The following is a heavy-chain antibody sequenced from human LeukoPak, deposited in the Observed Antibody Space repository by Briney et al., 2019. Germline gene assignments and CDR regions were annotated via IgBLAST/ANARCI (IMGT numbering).Heavy chain of an antibody. CDR2: VHHSGST. D-gene: IGHD6-6*01. CDR3: ARGSILEPKDIAARLYYYYHMDV. J-gene: IGHJ6*03. V-gene: IGHV4-38-2*02. CDR1: GYSISSTYY. Sequence: NPSETLSLTCTVSGYSISSTYYWGWIRQPPGKGLEWIGSVHHSGSTYYNPSLKSRVTISVDTSKNQFSLKLSSVTAADTAVYYCARGSILEPKDIAARLYYYYHMDVWGKGTTVTVSS.